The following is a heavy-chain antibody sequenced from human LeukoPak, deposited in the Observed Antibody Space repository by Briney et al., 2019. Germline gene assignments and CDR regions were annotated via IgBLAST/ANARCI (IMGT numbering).Heavy chain of an antibody. CDR3: ARSGGGAYCSGGSCSNDY. Sequence: GESLGISCKGSGYSLTSYWIDWVRQMPGKGLEWMGIIYLGDSDTRYSPSFQGQVTISADKSISTTYLQWSSLKASDTAMYYCARSGGGAYCSGGSCSNDYWGQGTLVTVSS. J-gene: IGHJ4*02. CDR1: GYSLTSYW. CDR2: IYLGDSDT. D-gene: IGHD2-15*01. V-gene: IGHV5-51*01.